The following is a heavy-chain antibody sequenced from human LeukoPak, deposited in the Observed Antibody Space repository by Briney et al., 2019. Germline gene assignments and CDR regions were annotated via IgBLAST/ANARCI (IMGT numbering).Heavy chain of an antibody. CDR1: GFTVSSNY. D-gene: IGHD3-22*01. V-gene: IGHV3-53*01. Sequence: SGGSLRLSCAASGFTVSSNYMSWVRQAPGKGLEWVSVIYSGGSTYYADSVKGRFTISRDNSKNTLYLQMNSLRAEDTAVYYCARAGQKGHSSGYYYGNDAFDIWGQGTMVTVSS. CDR3: ARAGQKGHSSGYYYGNDAFDI. J-gene: IGHJ3*02. CDR2: IYSGGST.